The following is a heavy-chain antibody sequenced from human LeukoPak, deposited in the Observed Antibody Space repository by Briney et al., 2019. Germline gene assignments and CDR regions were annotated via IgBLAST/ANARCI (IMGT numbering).Heavy chain of an antibody. CDR3: AKFSLRGTYSFDH. CDR2: ISGCSSNI. D-gene: IGHD1-26*01. CDR1: GFTFSSYS. J-gene: IGHJ4*02. Sequence: GGSLRLSCTASGFTFSSYSMNWVRQAPGKGLEWVSYISGCSSNIFYADSFKGRFTISRDNAQNSLYLQMNSLRVEDTAVYYCAKFSLRGTYSFDHWGQGTLVTVSS. V-gene: IGHV3-21*01.